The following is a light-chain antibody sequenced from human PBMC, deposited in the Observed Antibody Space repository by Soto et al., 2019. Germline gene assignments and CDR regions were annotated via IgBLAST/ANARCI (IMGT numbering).Light chain of an antibody. CDR3: QQYGNSGT. V-gene: IGKV3-20*01. J-gene: IGKJ1*01. Sequence: EIVLTQSPCTLSLTPGERATLSCRASQSVSNNYVAWYQQKPGQAPRLLIYGASNKATGIPDRFSGSGSGTDFTLTISRLEPEDFAVYYCQQYGNSGTFGQGTKVDIK. CDR2: GAS. CDR1: QSVSNNY.